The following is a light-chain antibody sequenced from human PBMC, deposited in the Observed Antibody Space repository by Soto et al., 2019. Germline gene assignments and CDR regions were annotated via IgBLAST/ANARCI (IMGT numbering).Light chain of an antibody. CDR1: QSVRNVY. Sequence: EIVLTQSPGTLSLSPGERATISCRASQSVRNVYLAWYQQKPGQAPRLLIYDASNRATSIPDRFSGSGSGTDFTLTISRLEPEDFAVYYWQQSGSSPMTFGQGTQLEIK. CDR3: QQSGSSPMT. CDR2: DAS. J-gene: IGKJ2*01. V-gene: IGKV3-20*01.